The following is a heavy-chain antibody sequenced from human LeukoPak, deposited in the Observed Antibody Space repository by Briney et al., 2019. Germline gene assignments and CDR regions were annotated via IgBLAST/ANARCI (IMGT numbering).Heavy chain of an antibody. V-gene: IGHV1-18*01. Sequence: ASVKVSCKASGYTFTSYGISWVRQAPGQGRDWMGWISAYNGNTNYAQKLQGRVTMTTDTSTSTAYMELGSLRYDDTAVYYCARDEARYSSGYYPNWFDPWGQGTLVTVSS. CDR3: ARDEARYSSGYYPNWFDP. CDR1: GYTFTSYG. D-gene: IGHD3-22*01. J-gene: IGHJ5*02. CDR2: ISAYNGNT.